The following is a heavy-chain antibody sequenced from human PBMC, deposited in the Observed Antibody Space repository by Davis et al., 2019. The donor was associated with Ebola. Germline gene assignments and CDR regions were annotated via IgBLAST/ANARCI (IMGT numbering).Heavy chain of an antibody. V-gene: IGHV4-31*03. CDR3: ARERGSNYHYYYYYGMDV. CDR2: IYYSGST. Sequence: PSETLSLTCTVSGGSISSGGYYWSWIRQHPGKGLEWIGYIYYSGSTYYNPSLKSRVTISVDTSKNQFSLKLSSVTAADTAVYYCARERGSNYHYYYYYGMDVWGQGTTVTVSS. D-gene: IGHD4-11*01. CDR1: GGSISSGGYY. J-gene: IGHJ6*02.